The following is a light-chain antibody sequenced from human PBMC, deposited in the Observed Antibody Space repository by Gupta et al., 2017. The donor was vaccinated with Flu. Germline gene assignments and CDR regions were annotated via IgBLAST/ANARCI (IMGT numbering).Light chain of an antibody. J-gene: IGKJ1*01. V-gene: IGKV1-39*01. CDR1: DNIATY. CDR3: QQSYTTPRT. Sequence: GDRVTITSRAGDNIATYVSWYQQRLGKAPKLLIYAASSLQSGVPSRFSGSGSVTDFTLTISSLQSEDFATYYCQQSYTTPRTFGQGTKVEIK. CDR2: AAS.